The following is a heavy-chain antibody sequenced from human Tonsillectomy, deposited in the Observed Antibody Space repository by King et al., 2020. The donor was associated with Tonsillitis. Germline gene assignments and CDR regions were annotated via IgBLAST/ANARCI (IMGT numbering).Heavy chain of an antibody. CDR2: MWYDGSNE. J-gene: IGHJ4*02. Sequence: VQLVESGGGVVQPGRSLRLSCAASGFTFSNYGMHWVRQAPGKGLEWVGFMWYDGSNEYYADSVKGRFTISRDNSKNTLYLQMNSLRAEDTAVYYCARDLRFLEWFFDSWGQGTLVTVSS. D-gene: IGHD3-3*01. CDR1: GFTFSNYG. CDR3: ARDLRFLEWFFDS. V-gene: IGHV3-33*01.